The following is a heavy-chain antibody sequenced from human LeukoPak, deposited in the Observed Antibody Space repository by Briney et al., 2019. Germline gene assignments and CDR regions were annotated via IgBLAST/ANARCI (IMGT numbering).Heavy chain of an antibody. J-gene: IGHJ4*02. CDR3: ATADTAMVGFDY. V-gene: IGHV4-34*01. Sequence: SETLSLTCAVDGGSFSGYYWSWIRQPPGKGLEWIGEINHSGSTNYNPSLKSRVTISVDTSKNQFSLKLSSVTAADTAVYYCATADTAMVGFDYWGQGTLVTVSS. CDR2: INHSGST. D-gene: IGHD5-18*01. CDR1: GGSFSGYY.